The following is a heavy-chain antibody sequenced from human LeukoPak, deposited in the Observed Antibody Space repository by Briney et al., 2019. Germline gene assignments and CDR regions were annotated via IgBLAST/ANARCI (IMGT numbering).Heavy chain of an antibody. Sequence: GESLRLSCADSGFTFSSYWMHWVRQAPGKGLVWVSCINTDGSSTRYADSVKGRFTISRENAKNTLYLQMNSLRPEDTAVYYCATAGGGDSRMGFDPWGQGTLVTVSS. J-gene: IGHJ5*02. D-gene: IGHD2-21*01. CDR3: ATAGGGDSRMGFDP. CDR1: GFTFSSYW. V-gene: IGHV3-74*01. CDR2: INTDGSST.